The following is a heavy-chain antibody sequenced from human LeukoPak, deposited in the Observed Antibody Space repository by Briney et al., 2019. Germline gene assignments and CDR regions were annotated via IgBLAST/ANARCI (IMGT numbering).Heavy chain of an antibody. CDR2: IYYSGST. D-gene: IGHD3-10*01. Sequence: PSETLSLTCTVSGGSISSSTYYWGWIRQPPGKGLEGIGSIYYSGSTYYNPSLKSRVTISVDTSKNQFSLKLSSVTAADTAVYYCARLWFGNWFDPWGQGTLVTVSS. CDR1: GGSISSSTYY. J-gene: IGHJ5*02. V-gene: IGHV4-39*01. CDR3: ARLWFGNWFDP.